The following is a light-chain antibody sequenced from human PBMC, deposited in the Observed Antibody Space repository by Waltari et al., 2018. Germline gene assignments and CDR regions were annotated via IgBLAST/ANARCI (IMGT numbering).Light chain of an antibody. J-gene: IGLJ1*01. CDR3: SSYAGSRGV. Sequence: SALTQPPSASGSPGQSVTIPCTGTTSDVGGYNNFSCYHQPPGKAPNIMIFDVNNRPSRVPDRFSGSKSGNTASLTVSGLQAEDEADYYCSSYAGSRGVFGTGTKVTVL. V-gene: IGLV2-8*01. CDR2: DVN. CDR1: TSDVGGYNN.